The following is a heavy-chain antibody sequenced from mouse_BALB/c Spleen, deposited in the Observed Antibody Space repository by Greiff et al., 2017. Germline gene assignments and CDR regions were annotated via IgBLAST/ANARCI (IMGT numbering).Heavy chain of an antibody. CDR1: GYTFTDYY. V-gene: IGHV1-77*01. CDR2: IYPGSGNT. D-gene: IGHD1-1*01. J-gene: IGHJ4*01. Sequence: QVQLQQSGAELARPGASVKLSCKASGYTFTDYYINWVKQRTGQGLEWIGEIYPGSGNTYYNEKFKGKATLTADKSSSTAYMQLSSLTSEDSAVYCCASKLLRYAMDYWGQGTSVTVSS. CDR3: ASKLLRYAMDY.